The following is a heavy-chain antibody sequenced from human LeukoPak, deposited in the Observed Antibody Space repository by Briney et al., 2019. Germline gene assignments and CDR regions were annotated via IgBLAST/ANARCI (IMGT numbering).Heavy chain of an antibody. D-gene: IGHD5-12*01. Sequence: TGGSLTLSCAASGFTFRSYWMSWVRQAPGKGLEWVANINQGGSVQYYMDSVKGRFTISRDDAKNSLYVQMNSLRDEDTAVYYCAGVEYSGWNLEYWGQGTLVTVSS. CDR2: INQGGSVQ. CDR1: GFTFRSYW. CDR3: AGVEYSGWNLEY. J-gene: IGHJ4*02. V-gene: IGHV3-7*01.